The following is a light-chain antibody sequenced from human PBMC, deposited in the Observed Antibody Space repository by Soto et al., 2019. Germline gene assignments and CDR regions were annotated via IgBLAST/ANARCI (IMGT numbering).Light chain of an antibody. CDR1: QSIDIY. Sequence: DIQMTQSPSSLSTSVGDRVTITCRASQSIDIYLSWYQQNPGKAPKLLIYSASNLQSGVPSTFSGSGSGTDFTLTISNLQPEDFATYYCQQSYSTPYSFGQGTKVDI. CDR2: SAS. J-gene: IGKJ2*01. V-gene: IGKV1-39*01. CDR3: QQSYSTPYS.